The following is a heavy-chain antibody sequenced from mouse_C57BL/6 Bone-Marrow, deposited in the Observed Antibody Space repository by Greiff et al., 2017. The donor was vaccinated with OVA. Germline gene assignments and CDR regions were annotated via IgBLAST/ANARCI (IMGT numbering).Heavy chain of an antibody. Sequence: EVQLQQSGPELVKPGASVKISCKASGYTFTDYYMNWVKQSHGKSLEWIGDINPNNGGTSYNQKFKGKATLTVDKSSSTAYMELRSLTSEDSAVYYGARREGDKPGFAYWGQGTLVTVSA. D-gene: IGHD3-3*01. CDR3: ARREGDKPGFAY. CDR1: GYTFTDYY. V-gene: IGHV1-26*01. CDR2: INPNNGGT. J-gene: IGHJ3*01.